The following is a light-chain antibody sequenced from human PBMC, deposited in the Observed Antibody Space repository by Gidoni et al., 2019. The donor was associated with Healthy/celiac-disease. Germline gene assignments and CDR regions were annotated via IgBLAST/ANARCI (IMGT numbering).Light chain of an antibody. CDR2: EVS. CDR3: SSYTRSSKV. J-gene: IGLJ1*01. V-gene: IGLV2-14*01. CDR1: SSDVGGYHY. Sequence: QSALTQHASVSGSPGQSITISCTGTSSDVGGYHYVSWYQQHPCKDPKLIIYEVSNRPSGVSNRFSGSKSGNTASLPISGLQAEDEADYYCSSYTRSSKVFGTGSKVTVL.